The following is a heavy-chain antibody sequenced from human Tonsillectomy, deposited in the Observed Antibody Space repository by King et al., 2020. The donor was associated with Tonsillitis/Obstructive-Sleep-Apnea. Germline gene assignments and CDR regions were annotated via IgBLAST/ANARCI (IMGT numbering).Heavy chain of an antibody. CDR3: ARADVVVPARDYYYYYYMDV. V-gene: IGHV1-8*01. J-gene: IGHJ6*03. CDR1: GYTFTSYD. D-gene: IGHD2-2*01. CDR2: MNPNSGNT. Sequence: QLVQSGAEVKKPGASVKVSCKASGYTFTSYDINWVRQATGQGLEWMGWMNPNSGNTGYAQKFQGRVTMTRNTSISTAYMELSSLRSEDTAVYYCARADVVVPARDYYYYYYMDVWGKGTTVTVSS.